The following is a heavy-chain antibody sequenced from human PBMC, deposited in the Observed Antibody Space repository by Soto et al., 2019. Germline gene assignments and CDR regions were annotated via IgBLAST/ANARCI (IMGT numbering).Heavy chain of an antibody. CDR2: ISGSGGST. Sequence: GESLKISCAASGFTFSSYAMSWVRQAPGKGLEWVSAISGSGGSTYYADSVKGRFTISRDNSKNTLYLQMNSLRAEDTAVYYCAVSVTTDTKFDYWGQGTLVTVSS. D-gene: IGHD4-4*01. CDR3: AVSVTTDTKFDY. CDR1: GFTFSSYA. J-gene: IGHJ4*02. V-gene: IGHV3-23*01.